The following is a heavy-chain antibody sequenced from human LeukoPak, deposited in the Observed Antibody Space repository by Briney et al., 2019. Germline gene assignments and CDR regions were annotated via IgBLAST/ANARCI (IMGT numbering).Heavy chain of an antibody. CDR1: DGSFSGYY. CDR2: INHSGST. J-gene: IGHJ4*02. CDR3: VRGLNDSWTGENY. Sequence: SETLSLTCAVYDGSFSGYYWSWIRQPPGKGLEWIGEINHSGSTNYNPSLKSRVTISLDTSKSQFSLKVRYVTAADTAVYYCVRGLNDSWTGENYWGQGTLVTVSS. V-gene: IGHV4-34*01. D-gene: IGHD3-3*01.